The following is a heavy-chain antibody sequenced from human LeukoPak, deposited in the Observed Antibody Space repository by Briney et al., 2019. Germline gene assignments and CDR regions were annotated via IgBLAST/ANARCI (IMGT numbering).Heavy chain of an antibody. CDR3: AREPRVLTYSSGWLYYYYGMDV. CDR2: INPNSGGT. J-gene: IGHJ6*02. Sequence: ASVKVSCKASGYTFTSYDINWVRQAPGQGLEWMGWINPNSGGTNYAQKFQGRVTMTRDTSISTAYMELSRLRSDDTAVYYCAREPRVLTYSSGWLYYYYGMDVWGQGTTVTVSS. V-gene: IGHV1-2*02. CDR1: GYTFTSYD. D-gene: IGHD6-19*01.